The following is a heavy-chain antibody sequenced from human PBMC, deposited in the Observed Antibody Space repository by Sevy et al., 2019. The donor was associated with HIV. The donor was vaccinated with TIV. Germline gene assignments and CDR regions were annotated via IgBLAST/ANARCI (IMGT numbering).Heavy chain of an antibody. Sequence: SETLSLTCTVSGDSISTSYYWGWIRQPPGKGPEWIANIYYTGTTYSNPSLESRITISVDPSKNQFSLKLSSVTAADTAVYYCARIRRDDYSIIDYWGQGALVTVSS. V-gene: IGHV4-39*01. J-gene: IGHJ4*02. D-gene: IGHD4-4*01. CDR1: GDSISTSYY. CDR2: IYYTGTT. CDR3: ARIRRDDYSIIDY.